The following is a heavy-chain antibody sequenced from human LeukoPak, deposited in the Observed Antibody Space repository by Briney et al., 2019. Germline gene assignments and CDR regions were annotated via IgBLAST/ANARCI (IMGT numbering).Heavy chain of an antibody. CDR2: IRYDGSNK. D-gene: IGHD1/OR15-1a*01. CDR3: AKEGTASKPSDLDY. Sequence: GGSLRLSCGASGFIFSDYGMHWVRQAPGKGLEWVAFIRYDGSNKYYLDSVKGRFTISRDSSKNTVYLQMNSLRAEDTAVYYCAKEGTASKPSDLDYWGQGTLVTVSS. V-gene: IGHV3-30*02. CDR1: GFIFSDYG. J-gene: IGHJ4*02.